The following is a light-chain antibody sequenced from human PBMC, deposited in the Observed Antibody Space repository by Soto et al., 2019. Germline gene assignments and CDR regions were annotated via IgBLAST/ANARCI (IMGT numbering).Light chain of an antibody. CDR2: EVS. V-gene: IGLV2-14*01. Sequence: QSALTQPASVSGSPGQSITISCTGTSSDVGGSNYISWYQQHPDKAPKLMIYEVSNRPSGVSNRFSGSKSGNTASLTISGLQAEDEADYYCSLYTTASTYVFGTGTKVTVL. CDR1: SSDVGGSNY. J-gene: IGLJ1*01. CDR3: SLYTTASTYV.